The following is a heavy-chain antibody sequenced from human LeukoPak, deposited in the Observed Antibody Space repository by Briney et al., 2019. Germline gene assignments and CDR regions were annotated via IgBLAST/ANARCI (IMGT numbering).Heavy chain of an antibody. Sequence: PGRSLRLSCAASGFTFSSYGMHWVRQAPGKGLEWVAVISYDGSNKYYADSVKGRFTISRDNSKNTLYLQMNSLRAEDTAVYYCAESSGYYSSFDYWGQGTLVTVSS. CDR1: GFTFSSYG. J-gene: IGHJ4*02. CDR2: ISYDGSNK. D-gene: IGHD3-22*01. V-gene: IGHV3-30*03. CDR3: AESSGYYSSFDY.